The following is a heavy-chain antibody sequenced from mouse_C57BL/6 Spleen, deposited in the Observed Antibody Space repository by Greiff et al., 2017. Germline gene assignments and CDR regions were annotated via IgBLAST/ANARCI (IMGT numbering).Heavy chain of an antibody. CDR1: GFSLTSYG. CDR3: ARNWYDYDGGYYFDY. D-gene: IGHD2-4*01. J-gene: IGHJ2*01. CDR2: IWSGGST. Sequence: VKLVESGPGLVQPSQSLSITCTVSGFSLTSYGVHWVRQSPGKGLEWLGVIWSGGSTDYNAAFISRLIISKDNSKSQVFFKMNSLQADDTAIYYCARNWYDYDGGYYFDYWGQGTTLTVSS. V-gene: IGHV2-2*01.